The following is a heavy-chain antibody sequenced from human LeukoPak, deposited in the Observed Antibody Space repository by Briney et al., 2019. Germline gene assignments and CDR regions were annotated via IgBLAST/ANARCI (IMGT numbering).Heavy chain of an antibody. Sequence: AGGSLRLSCAASGFTFSSYSMNWVRQAPGKGLEWVSSISSSSSYIYYADSVKGRFTISRDNAKNSLYLQMSSLRADDTAVYYCARDQYYYDSNAFDIWGQGTMVTVSS. J-gene: IGHJ3*02. V-gene: IGHV3-21*01. CDR1: GFTFSSYS. CDR3: ARDQYYYDSNAFDI. D-gene: IGHD3-22*01. CDR2: ISSSSSYI.